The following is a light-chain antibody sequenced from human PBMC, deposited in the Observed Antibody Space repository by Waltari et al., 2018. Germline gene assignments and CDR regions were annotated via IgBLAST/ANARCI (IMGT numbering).Light chain of an antibody. Sequence: DIQMTQSPSSLSASVGDSVTITCRASQTISTYLNWYQQTAGKAPKLLIYAASTLQSGDPSRFRGSGSGTDFTLTISSLQPEDFATYYCHQSHTAPHTFGQGTKLEIK. V-gene: IGKV1-39*01. CDR1: QTISTY. CDR2: AAS. CDR3: HQSHTAPHT. J-gene: IGKJ2*01.